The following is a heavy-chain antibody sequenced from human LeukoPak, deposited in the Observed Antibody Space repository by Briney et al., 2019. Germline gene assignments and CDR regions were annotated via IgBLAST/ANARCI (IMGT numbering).Heavy chain of an antibody. J-gene: IGHJ4*02. Sequence: GGSLRLSCGASGLTFSTYSMNWVRQAPGKGLEWVSGISGNGGKIYYADSVKGRFTISRDNSKNTLYRQMNSLRGEDTAVYYCAKRDYYDSSGYSPLFDYWGQGTLVTVSS. CDR2: ISGNGGKI. CDR3: AKRDYYDSSGYSPLFDY. V-gene: IGHV3-23*01. CDR1: GLTFSTYS. D-gene: IGHD3-22*01.